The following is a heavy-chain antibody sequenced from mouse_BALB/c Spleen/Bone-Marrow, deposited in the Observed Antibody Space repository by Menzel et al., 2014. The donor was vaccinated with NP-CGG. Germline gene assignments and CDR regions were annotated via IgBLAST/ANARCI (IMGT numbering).Heavy chain of an antibody. J-gene: IGHJ4*01. CDR1: GYTFTSYW. CDR2: IYPSDSYT. V-gene: IGHV1-69*02. Sequence: QVQLQQPGAELVRPGASVKLSCKASGYTFTSYWINWVKQRPGQGLEWIGNIYPSDSYTNYNQKFKDKATLTVDKSSSTAYMQLSSPTSEDSAVYYCTRSGTLGAMDYRGQGTSVTVSS. D-gene: IGHD4-1*01. CDR3: TRSGTLGAMDY.